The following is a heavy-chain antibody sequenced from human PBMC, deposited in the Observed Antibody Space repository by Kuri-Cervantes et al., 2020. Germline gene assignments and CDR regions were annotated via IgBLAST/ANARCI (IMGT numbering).Heavy chain of an antibody. D-gene: IGHD1-14*01. Sequence: SLKISCAASGFTFDDYAIHWVRQAPEKGLEWVSGISWDSGSIGYADSVKGRFTISRDNAKNSLYLQMNSLRAEDTALYYCAKDHGRKSNRYQKFDYWAQGILVTVSS. CDR1: GFTFDDYA. J-gene: IGHJ4*02. CDR2: ISWDSGSI. V-gene: IGHV3-9*01. CDR3: AKDHGRKSNRYQKFDY.